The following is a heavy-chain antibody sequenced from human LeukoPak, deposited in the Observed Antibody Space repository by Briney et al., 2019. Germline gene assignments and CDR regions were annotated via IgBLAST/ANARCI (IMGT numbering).Heavy chain of an antibody. J-gene: IGHJ4*02. V-gene: IGHV3-23*01. CDR2: ISGSGTT. CDR3: AKGYDTSGYDY. CDR1: GFTFSSYA. D-gene: IGHD3-22*01. Sequence: GGSLRLSCAVSGFTFSSYAMSWVRQAPGKGLKWVSAISGSGTTCYADSVKGRFTISRDNSKNTLSLQMNSLRAEDTAIYYCAKGYDTSGYDYWGQGTLVTVSS.